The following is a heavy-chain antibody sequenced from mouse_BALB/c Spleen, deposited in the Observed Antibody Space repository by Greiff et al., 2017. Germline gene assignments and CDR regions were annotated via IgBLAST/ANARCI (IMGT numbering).Heavy chain of an antibody. D-gene: IGHD1-1*01. CDR3: ARQNYGSSYFAY. V-gene: IGHV5-9*03. CDR2: ISSGGGTT. J-gene: IGHJ3*01. Sequence: EVMLVESGGGLVKPGGSLKLSCAASGFTFSSYTMSWVRQTPEKRLEWVATISSGGGTTYYPDSVKGRFTISRDNAKNNLYLQMSSLRSEDTALYYCARQNYGSSYFAYWGQGTLVTVSA. CDR1: GFTFSSYT.